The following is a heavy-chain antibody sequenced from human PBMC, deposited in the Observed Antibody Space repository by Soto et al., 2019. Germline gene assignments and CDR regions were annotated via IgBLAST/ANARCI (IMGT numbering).Heavy chain of an antibody. CDR1: GGSISSYY. D-gene: IGHD6-13*01. CDR2: IYYSGST. CDR3: ARMSRSSSWPGDY. J-gene: IGHJ4*02. V-gene: IGHV4-59*08. Sequence: SETLSLTCTVSGGSISSYYWSWIRQPPGKGLEWIGYIYYSGSTNYNPSLKSRVTISVDTSKNQFSLKLSSVTAADTAVYYCARMSRSSSWPGDYWGQGTLVTVSS.